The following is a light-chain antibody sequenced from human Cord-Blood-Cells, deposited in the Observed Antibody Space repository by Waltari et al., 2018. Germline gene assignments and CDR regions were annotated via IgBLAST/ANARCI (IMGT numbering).Light chain of an antibody. CDR3: QQYNNWPPWT. Sequence: EIVMTQSPATPSASPGESATLSCRASQSVSSNLAWYQQKPGQAPRLLIYGASTRATGIPARFSGSGSGTEFTLTISSLQSEDFAVYYCQQYNNWPPWTFGQGTKVEIK. V-gene: IGKV3-15*01. J-gene: IGKJ1*01. CDR1: QSVSSN. CDR2: GAS.